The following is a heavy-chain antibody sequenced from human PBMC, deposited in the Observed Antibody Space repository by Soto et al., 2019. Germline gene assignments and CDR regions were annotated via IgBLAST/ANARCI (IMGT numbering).Heavy chain of an antibody. CDR1: GGTFSSYA. Sequence: GASVKVSCKASGGTFSSYAISWVRQAPGQGLEWMGGIIPIFGTANYAQKFQGRVTITADESTSTAYMELSSLRSEDTAVYYCARYYYDSSGYYPRLYYYGMDAWGQGTTVTVSS. CDR2: IIPIFGTA. J-gene: IGHJ6*02. CDR3: ARYYYDSSGYYPRLYYYGMDA. D-gene: IGHD3-22*01. V-gene: IGHV1-69*13.